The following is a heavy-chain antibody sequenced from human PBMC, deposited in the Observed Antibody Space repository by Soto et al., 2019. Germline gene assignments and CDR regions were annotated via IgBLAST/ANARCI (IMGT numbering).Heavy chain of an antibody. CDR1: GGSFSGYF. V-gene: IGHV4-34*01. D-gene: IGHD3-3*01. CDR3: AAHYDVLSGYYRRLLAP. Sequence: PSETLSLTCAVSGGSFSGYFWTWIRQSPGKGLEWIGEIDHIGNTKYKPSLKSRVTISIQTSKNQFSLKLTSVTAADTAVYYCAAHYDVLSGYYRRLLAPWGQGTLVTVSS. J-gene: IGHJ5*02. CDR2: IDHIGNT.